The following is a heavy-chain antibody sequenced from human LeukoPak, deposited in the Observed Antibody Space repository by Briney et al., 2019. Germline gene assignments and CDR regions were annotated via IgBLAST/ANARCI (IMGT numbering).Heavy chain of an antibody. CDR3: AKDSIVVVPAAITAHYYYYYMDV. V-gene: IGHV3-30*02. CDR2: IRYDGSNK. CDR1: GSTFSSYG. D-gene: IGHD2-2*02. J-gene: IGHJ6*03. Sequence: SGGSLRLSCAASGSTFSSYGMHWVRQAPGKGLEWVAFIRYDGSNKYYADSVKGRFTISRDNSKNTLYLQMNSLRAEDTAVYYCAKDSIVVVPAAITAHYYYYYMDVWGKGTTVTVSS.